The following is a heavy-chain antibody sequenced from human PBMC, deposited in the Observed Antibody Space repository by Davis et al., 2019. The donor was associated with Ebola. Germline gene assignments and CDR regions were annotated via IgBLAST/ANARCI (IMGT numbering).Heavy chain of an antibody. V-gene: IGHV1-8*01. CDR3: ARRIAARPNWFDP. CDR1: GYTFTSYD. Sequence: AASVKVSCKASGYTFTSYDINWVRQATGQGLEWMGWMNPNSGGTGYAQKFQGRVTMTRNTSISTAYMELSSLTSEDTAVYYCARRIAARPNWFDPWGQGTLVTVSS. J-gene: IGHJ5*02. D-gene: IGHD6-6*01. CDR2: MNPNSGGT.